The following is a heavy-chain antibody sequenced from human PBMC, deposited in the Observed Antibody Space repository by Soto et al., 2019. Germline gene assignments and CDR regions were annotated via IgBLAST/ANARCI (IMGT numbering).Heavy chain of an antibody. CDR1: GGSISSGDYY. D-gene: IGHD3-22*01. J-gene: IGHJ6*02. CDR3: ARGPGYDSSYGPYYYYGMDV. CDR2: IYYSGST. V-gene: IGHV4-30-4*01. Sequence: SETLSLTCTVSGGSISSGDYYWSWIRQPPGKGLEWIGYIYYSGSTYYNPSLKSRVTISVDTSKNQFSLKLSSVTAADTAVYYCARGPGYDSSYGPYYYYGMDVWGQGTTVTVSS.